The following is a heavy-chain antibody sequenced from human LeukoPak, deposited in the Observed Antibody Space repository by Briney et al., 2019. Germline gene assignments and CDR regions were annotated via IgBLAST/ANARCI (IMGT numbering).Heavy chain of an antibody. V-gene: IGHV4-59*01. CDR2: IYYSGST. CDR3: ARGGSGTYYHY. J-gene: IGHJ4*02. CDR1: GSSMNNYY. D-gene: IGHD1-26*01. Sequence: SETLSLTCTVSGSSMNNYYWTWIRQSPGKGLEWIGYIYYSGSTNYNPSLKSRVTISVDTSKNQFSLKLSSVTAADTAVYYCARGGSGTYYHYWGQGTLVTVSS.